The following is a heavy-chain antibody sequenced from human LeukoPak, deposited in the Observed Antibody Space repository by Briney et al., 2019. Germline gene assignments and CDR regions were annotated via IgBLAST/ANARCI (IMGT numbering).Heavy chain of an antibody. V-gene: IGHV4-39*01. Sequence: KPSDTLSLTCTVSGASVSGSPYYWGWVRQPPGTGLEWIGSIYSSGSTYYNTSLQSRVTISIETSKNQISLRLKSVTAADTAMYYCAKSGGYGLIDYWGQGTLVTVSS. CDR2: IYSSGST. D-gene: IGHD1-26*01. J-gene: IGHJ4*02. CDR1: GASVSGSPYY. CDR3: AKSGGYGLIDY.